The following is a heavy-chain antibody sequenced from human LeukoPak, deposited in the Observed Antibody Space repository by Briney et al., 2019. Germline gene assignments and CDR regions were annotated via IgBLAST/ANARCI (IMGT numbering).Heavy chain of an antibody. V-gene: IGHV4-30-4*08. Sequence: SQTLSLTCTVSGGSISSGDYYWSWIRQPPGKGLEWIGYIYYSGSTYYNPSLKSRVTISVNTSKNQFSLKLSSVTAADTAVYYCASTISTSPGWFDPWGQGTLVTVSS. D-gene: IGHD3-3*01. CDR3: ASTISTSPGWFDP. J-gene: IGHJ5*02. CDR1: GGSISSGDYY. CDR2: IYYSGST.